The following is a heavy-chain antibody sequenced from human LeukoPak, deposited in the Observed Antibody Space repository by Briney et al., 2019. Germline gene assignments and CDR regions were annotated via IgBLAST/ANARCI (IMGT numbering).Heavy chain of an antibody. V-gene: IGHV3-33*01. D-gene: IGHD6-25*01. CDR2: IWYDGSNK. CDR3: ARDPPRAAWVFDY. J-gene: IGHJ4*02. Sequence: GGSLRLSCAASGFTFSSYGMHWVRQAPGKGLEWVAVIWYDGSNKYYADSVKGRFTISRDNSKNTLYLQMNSLRAEDTAVYYCARDPPRAAWVFDYWGQGTLVSVSS. CDR1: GFTFSSYG.